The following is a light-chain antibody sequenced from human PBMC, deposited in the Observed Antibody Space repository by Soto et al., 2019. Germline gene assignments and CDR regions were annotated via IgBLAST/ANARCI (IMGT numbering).Light chain of an antibody. Sequence: EIVLTQSPGTLSLSPGERATLSCRASQSVSSRYLAWYQQKAGQAPRLLIYGADSRATGLPDRCRGSVSGTDFTLTISRLEPEDVAVSYCKHYGSSHPITFGGGTKVEIK. CDR2: GAD. J-gene: IGKJ4*01. CDR3: KHYGSSHPIT. V-gene: IGKV3-20*01. CDR1: QSVSSRY.